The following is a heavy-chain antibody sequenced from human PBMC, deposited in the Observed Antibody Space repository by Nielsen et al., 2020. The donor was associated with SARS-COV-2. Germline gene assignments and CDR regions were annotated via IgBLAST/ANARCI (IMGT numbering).Heavy chain of an antibody. CDR1: GFTFSSYA. J-gene: IGHJ3*02. CDR3: ARESVTGTDAFDI. V-gene: IGHV3-30*04. CDR2: ISYDGSNK. D-gene: IGHD6-19*01. Sequence: SLKISCAASGFTFSSYAMHWVRQAPGKGLEWVAVISYDGSNKYYADFVKGRFTISRDNSKNTLYLQMNSLRAEDTAVYYCARESVTGTDAFDIWGQGTVVTVSS.